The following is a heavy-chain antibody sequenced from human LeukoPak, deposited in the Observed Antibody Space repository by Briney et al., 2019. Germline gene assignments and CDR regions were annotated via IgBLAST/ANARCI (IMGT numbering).Heavy chain of an antibody. CDR1: GFTFSSYA. V-gene: IGHV3-30-3*01. J-gene: IGHJ6*03. Sequence: GRSLRLSCAASGFTFSSYAMHWVRQAPGKGLEWVAVISYDGSNKYYADSVKGRFTISRDNSKNTLYLQMNSLRAEDTAVYYCARDQRRFDWLPPDYYMDVWGKGTTVTVSS. CDR2: ISYDGSNK. CDR3: ARDQRRFDWLPPDYYMDV. D-gene: IGHD3-9*01.